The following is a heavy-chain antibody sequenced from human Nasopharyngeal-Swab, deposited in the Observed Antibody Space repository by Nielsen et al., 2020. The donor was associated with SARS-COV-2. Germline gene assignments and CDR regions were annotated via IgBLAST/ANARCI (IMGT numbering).Heavy chain of an antibody. CDR1: GFTFSSYA. D-gene: IGHD6-6*01. V-gene: IGHV3-23*01. CDR3: AEDAIEYSSSSWFGWFDP. CDR2: ISGSGGST. J-gene: IGHJ5*02. Sequence: GGSLRLSCAASGFTFSSYAMSWVRQAPGKGLEWVSAISGSGGSTYYADSVKGRFTISRDNSKNTLYLQMNSLRAEDTAVYYCAEDAIEYSSSSWFGWFDPWGQGTLVTVSS.